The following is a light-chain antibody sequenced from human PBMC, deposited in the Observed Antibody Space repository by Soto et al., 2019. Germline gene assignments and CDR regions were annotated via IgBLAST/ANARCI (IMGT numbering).Light chain of an antibody. CDR2: GAS. Sequence: DIVLTQSPGTLSLSPGERATLSCRASQSVSSSFSAWYQQKPGQAPRLLISGASSRATGIPDRFSGSGSGTDFTLTISRLEPEDFAVYYCQQYGSSPIVTFGGGTKVEIK. CDR3: QQYGSSPIVT. CDR1: QSVSSSF. V-gene: IGKV3-20*01. J-gene: IGKJ4*01.